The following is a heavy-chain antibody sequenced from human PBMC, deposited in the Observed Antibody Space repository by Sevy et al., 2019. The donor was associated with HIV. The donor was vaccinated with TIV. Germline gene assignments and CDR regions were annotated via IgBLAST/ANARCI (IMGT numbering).Heavy chain of an antibody. CDR3: ATERWGFFDSITRYLLPYFDS. CDR2: IRSETDGGTT. D-gene: IGHD3-10*01. Sequence: GGSLRLSCSASGFSFFNAWMSWVRQAPGKGLEWIGRIRSETDGGTTEYTESVKGRFSISRDDSKDTLYLQMNSLKTEDTAVYYCATERWGFFDSITRYLLPYFDSWGQGTLVTVSS. CDR1: GFSFFNAW. J-gene: IGHJ4*02. V-gene: IGHV3-15*01.